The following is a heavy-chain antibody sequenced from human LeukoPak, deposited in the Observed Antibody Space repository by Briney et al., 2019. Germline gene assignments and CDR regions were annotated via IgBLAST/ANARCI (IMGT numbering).Heavy chain of an antibody. CDR3: AAEQAVLWFGEYAYYYYYYMDV. CDR1: GGSLSSSSYY. J-gene: IGHJ6*03. D-gene: IGHD3-10*01. V-gene: IGHV4-39*07. Sequence: PSETLSLTCTVSGGSLSSSSYYWGWIRQPPGKGLEWIGSIYYSGSTYYNPSLKTRVTISVDTSKNRFSMKLSSVTAADTAVYYCAAEQAVLWFGEYAYYYYYYMDVWGKGTTVTVSS. CDR2: IYYSGST.